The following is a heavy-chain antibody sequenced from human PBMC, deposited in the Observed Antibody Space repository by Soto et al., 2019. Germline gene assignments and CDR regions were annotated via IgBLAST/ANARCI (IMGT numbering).Heavy chain of an antibody. CDR3: ARLEGLATISYYFDC. V-gene: IGHV4-39*01. J-gene: IGHJ4*02. CDR1: GDSINSDKYY. D-gene: IGHD3-3*01. Sequence: QLQESGPGPVKPSETLSLTCSVSGDSINSDKYYWGWIRQPPGKGLEWIGSIYYRGNTYYNPSSQAQVTISLDKSKSQFSLRLSSVTAADSAVYFCARLEGLATISYYFDCWGQGAQVTVSS. CDR2: IYYRGNT.